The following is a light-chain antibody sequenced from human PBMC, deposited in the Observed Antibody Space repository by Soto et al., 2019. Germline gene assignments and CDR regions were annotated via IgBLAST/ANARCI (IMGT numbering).Light chain of an antibody. CDR1: QSITTY. Sequence: DIQMTQSPSSLSASVGDRVTITCRASQSITTYLNWYQQKPGEAPKLLIYVASSLQSGVPSRFSGNGSGTDFTLTISSLQPEDFATYFCQQTYSTPPLTFGGGTKVEIK. V-gene: IGKV1-39*01. J-gene: IGKJ4*01. CDR2: VAS. CDR3: QQTYSTPPLT.